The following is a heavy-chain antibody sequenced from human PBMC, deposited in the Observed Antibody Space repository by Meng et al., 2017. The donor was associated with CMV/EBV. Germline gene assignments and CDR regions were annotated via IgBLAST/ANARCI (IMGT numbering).Heavy chain of an antibody. D-gene: IGHD3-10*01. CDR2: IRYDGSNK. V-gene: IGHV3-30*02. CDR3: AKDRMVRVYGMDV. J-gene: IGHJ6*02. CDR1: GFTFSNYG. Sequence: GESLKISCAASGFTFSNYGMHWVRQAPGKGLEWVAFIRYDGSNKYYADSVKGRFTISRDNSKNTLYLQMNSLRAEDTAIYYCAKDRMVRVYGMDVWGQGTLVTVSS.